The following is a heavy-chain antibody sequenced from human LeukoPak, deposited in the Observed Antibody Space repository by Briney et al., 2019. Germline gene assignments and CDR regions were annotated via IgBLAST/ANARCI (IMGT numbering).Heavy chain of an antibody. CDR2: INPNSGGT. Sequence: ASVKVSCKASGYTFTGYYMHWVRQAPGQGLEWMGWINPNSGGTNYAQKFQGRVTMTRDTSISTAYMELSSLRSDDTAVYYCARERGDSSSVNWFDPWGQGTLVTVSS. CDR3: ARERGDSSSVNWFDP. J-gene: IGHJ5*02. CDR1: GYTFTGYY. D-gene: IGHD6-6*01. V-gene: IGHV1-2*02.